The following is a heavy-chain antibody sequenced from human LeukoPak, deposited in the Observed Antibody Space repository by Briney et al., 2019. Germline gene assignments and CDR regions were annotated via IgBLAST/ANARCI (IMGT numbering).Heavy chain of an antibody. V-gene: IGHV1-69*13. J-gene: IGHJ4*02. Sequence: ASVKVSCKASGGTFSSYAISWVRQAPGQGLEWMGGIIPIFGTANYAQKFQGRVAITADESTSTAYMELRSLRSDDTAVYYCARESHVTREDYWGQGTLVTVSS. CDR3: ARESHVTREDY. CDR2: IIPIFGTA. CDR1: GGTFSSYA. D-gene: IGHD3-10*01.